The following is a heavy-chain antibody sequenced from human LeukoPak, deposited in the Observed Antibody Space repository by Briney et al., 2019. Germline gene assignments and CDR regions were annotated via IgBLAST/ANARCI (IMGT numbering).Heavy chain of an antibody. CDR1: GGSISSGGYS. CDR3: TRGTTFVRFDY. J-gene: IGHJ4*02. CDR2: IYYSGST. Sequence: SETLSLTCTVSGGSISSGGYSWSWIRQHPGKGLEWIGYIYYSGSTYYNPSLKSRVTISVDTSKSQFSLKLSSVTAADTAVYYCTRGTTFVRFDYWGQGTLVTVSS. D-gene: IGHD2/OR15-2a*01. V-gene: IGHV4-31*03.